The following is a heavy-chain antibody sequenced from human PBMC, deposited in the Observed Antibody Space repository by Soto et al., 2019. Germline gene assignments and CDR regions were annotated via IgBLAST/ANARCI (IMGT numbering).Heavy chain of an antibody. CDR3: GPDDRAPGASADY. CDR2: IWHDATKT. D-gene: IGHD1-1*01. V-gene: IGHV3-33*01. CDR1: GFIFSSDA. J-gene: IGHJ4*01. Sequence: QVQLVESGGGVVQPGRSLRLSCAASGFIFSSDAMHWFRRRTGTGLEWVAEIWHDATKTDYADSVKGRFTISRASSKNTLYLDMNNLRAEDSAVYHSGPDDRAPGASADYLSHGTLVSVSS.